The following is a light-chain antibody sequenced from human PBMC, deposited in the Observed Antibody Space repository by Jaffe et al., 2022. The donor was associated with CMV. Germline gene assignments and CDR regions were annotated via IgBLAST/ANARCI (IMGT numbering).Light chain of an antibody. Sequence: EIVMTQSPATLSVSPGERATLSCRASQSVGSNLAWYQQKPGQAPRLLMYGASTKATGIPARFSGSESGTEFTLTVSSLQSEDFAVYYCQQYNSWPLTFGGGTKVEIK. CDR1: QSVGSN. J-gene: IGKJ4*01. CDR2: GAS. V-gene: IGKV3-15*01. CDR3: QQYNSWPLT.